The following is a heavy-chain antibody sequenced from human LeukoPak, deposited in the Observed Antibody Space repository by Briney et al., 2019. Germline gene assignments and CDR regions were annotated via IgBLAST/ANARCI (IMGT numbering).Heavy chain of an antibody. V-gene: IGHV4-59*08. D-gene: IGHD2-15*01. Sequence: SETLSLTCTVSGVSISSYYWSWIRQPPGKGLEWIGNIYYTGSTNYNPSLKSRVTISVDTSKNQFSLKLSSVTAADTAVYYCARLGGYWGQGTLVTVSS. CDR1: GVSISSYY. J-gene: IGHJ4*02. CDR3: ARLGGY. CDR2: IYYTGST.